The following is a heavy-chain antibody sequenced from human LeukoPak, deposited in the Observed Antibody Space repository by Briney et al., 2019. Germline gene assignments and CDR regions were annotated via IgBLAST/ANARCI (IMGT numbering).Heavy chain of an antibody. CDR2: INWNGGST. V-gene: IGHV3-20*04. CDR1: GFTFSNAW. D-gene: IGHD3-9*01. J-gene: IGHJ4*02. CDR3: ARDAAGDILTGYYMN. Sequence: GGSLRLSCAASGFTFSNAWMSWVRQAPGKGLEWVSGINWNGGSTGYADSVKGRFTISRDNAKNSLYLQMNSLRAEDTALYYCARDAAGDILTGYYMNWGQGTLVTVSS.